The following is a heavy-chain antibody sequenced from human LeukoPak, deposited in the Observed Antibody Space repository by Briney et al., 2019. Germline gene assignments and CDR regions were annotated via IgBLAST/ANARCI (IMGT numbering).Heavy chain of an antibody. CDR2: ITTYNGNT. D-gene: IGHD3-22*01. CDR1: GFTFTAYG. Sequence: GASVKVSCKTSGFTFTAYGIAWVRQAPGHGLEWMGWITTYNGNTNYAQKFQGRVTITADESTSTAYMELSSLRSEDTAVYYCARAPSGYYYDSSGINDYWGQGTLVTVSS. J-gene: IGHJ4*02. CDR3: ARAPSGYYYDSSGINDY. V-gene: IGHV1-18*01.